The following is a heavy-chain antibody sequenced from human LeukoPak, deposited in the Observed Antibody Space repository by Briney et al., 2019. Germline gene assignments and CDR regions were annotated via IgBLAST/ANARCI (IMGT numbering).Heavy chain of an antibody. CDR2: ISSSSSYI. CDR1: GLTFSSYS. J-gene: IGHJ4*02. CDR3: ARDSGSPREDLDY. Sequence: GGSLRLSCAASGLTFSSYSMNWVRQAPGKGLEWVSSISSSSSYIYYADSVKGRFTISRDNAKNSLYLQMNSLRAEDTAVYYCARDSGSPREDLDYWGQGTLVTVSS. V-gene: IGHV3-21*01. D-gene: IGHD1-26*01.